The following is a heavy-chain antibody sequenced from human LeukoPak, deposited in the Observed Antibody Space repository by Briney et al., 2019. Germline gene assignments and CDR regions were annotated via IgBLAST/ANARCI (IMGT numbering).Heavy chain of an antibody. CDR1: GFTFDDYA. CDR3: AKDMGSGYYDSSGYQRGTPYYYYGMDV. J-gene: IGHJ6*02. Sequence: TGGSLRLSCAASGFTFDDYAMHWVRQAPGKGLEWVSGISWNSGSIGYADSVKGRFTISRDNAKNSLYLQMNSLRAEDTALYYCAKDMGSGYYDSSGYQRGTPYYYYGMDVWGQGTTVTVSS. D-gene: IGHD3-22*01. CDR2: ISWNSGSI. V-gene: IGHV3-9*01.